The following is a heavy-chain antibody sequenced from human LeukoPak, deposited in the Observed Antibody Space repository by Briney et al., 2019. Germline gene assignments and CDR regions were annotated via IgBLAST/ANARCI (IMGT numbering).Heavy chain of an antibody. Sequence: SETLSLTCTVSGYSISSGYYWGWIRQPPGKGLEWIGSIYHSGSTYYNPSLKSRVTISVDTSKNQFSLKLSSVTAADTAVYYCARRRRGYSTGPLDYWGQGTLVTVSS. CDR3: ARRRRGYSTGPLDY. J-gene: IGHJ4*02. D-gene: IGHD5-12*01. V-gene: IGHV4-38-2*02. CDR1: GYSISSGYY. CDR2: IYHSGST.